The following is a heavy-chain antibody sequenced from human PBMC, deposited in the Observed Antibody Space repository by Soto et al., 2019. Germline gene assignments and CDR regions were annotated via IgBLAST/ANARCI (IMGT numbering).Heavy chain of an antibody. D-gene: IGHD3-16*02. V-gene: IGHV1-24*01. CDR1: GYTLTELS. Sequence: ASVKVSCKVSGYTLTELSMHWVRQAPGKGLEWMGGFDPEDGETIYAQKFQGRVTMTEDTSTDTAYMELSSLRSEDTAVYYCATEGVRDPPGPLGELSSTGSFDYWGQGTLVTVSS. J-gene: IGHJ4*02. CDR3: ATEGVRDPPGPLGELSSTGSFDY. CDR2: FDPEDGET.